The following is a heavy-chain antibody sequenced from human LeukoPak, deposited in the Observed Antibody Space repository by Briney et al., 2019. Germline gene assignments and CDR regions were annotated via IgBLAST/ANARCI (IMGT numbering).Heavy chain of an antibody. CDR1: GFTFSNYG. V-gene: IGHV3-23*01. D-gene: IGHD2-21*02. J-gene: IGHJ4*02. Sequence: GESLRLSCAASGFTFSNYGMSWVRQAPGKGLEWVSVISGSGGTTYYADSVKGRFTISRDNSKNTLYLQMNSLRAEDTSLYYCAKGRLDYGDYYVDDWGQGTLVTVSS. CDR2: ISGSGGTT. CDR3: AKGRLDYGDYYVDD.